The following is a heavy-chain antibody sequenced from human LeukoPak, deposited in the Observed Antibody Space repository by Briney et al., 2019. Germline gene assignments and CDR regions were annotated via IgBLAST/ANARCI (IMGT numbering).Heavy chain of an antibody. CDR3: ARDGGDYDLDY. D-gene: IGHD2-21*01. Sequence: PGGSLRLSCAASGFSFSDYGMSWVRQAPGKGLEWVSGINWNGGSTGYADSVKGRFTISRDNAKNSLYLQMNSLRAEDTALYHCARDGGDYDLDYWGQGTLVTVSS. V-gene: IGHV3-20*01. CDR2: INWNGGST. J-gene: IGHJ4*02. CDR1: GFSFSDYG.